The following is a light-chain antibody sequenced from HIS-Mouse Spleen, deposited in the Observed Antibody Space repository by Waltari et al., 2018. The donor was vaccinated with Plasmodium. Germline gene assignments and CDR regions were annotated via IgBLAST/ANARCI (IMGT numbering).Light chain of an antibody. CDR2: EDS. CDR1: ALPKKY. J-gene: IGLJ3*02. Sequence: SYELTQPPSVSVSPGQTARIPCSGAALPKKYAYWYQHKSGQAPVLVNYEDSKRPSGIPERFSGSSSGTMATLTISGAQVEDEADYYCYSTDSSGNHRVFGGGTKLTVL. V-gene: IGLV3-10*01. CDR3: YSTDSSGNHRV.